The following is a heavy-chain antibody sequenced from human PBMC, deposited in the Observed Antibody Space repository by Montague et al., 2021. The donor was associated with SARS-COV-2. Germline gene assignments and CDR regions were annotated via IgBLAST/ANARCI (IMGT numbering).Heavy chain of an antibody. Sequence: SETLSLTCTVSGGSISNYYWSWIRQPPRSGLEWIGYIYYSRSTDYNPSLTSRVTISLYTSKYQFYLKVTSVSAADTAVYYCACGGDYYNYGLDVWGPGTTVTVSS. CDR1: GGSISNYY. CDR2: IYYSRST. J-gene: IGHJ6*02. CDR3: ACGGDYYNYGLDV. V-gene: IGHV4-59*01. D-gene: IGHD2-21*01.